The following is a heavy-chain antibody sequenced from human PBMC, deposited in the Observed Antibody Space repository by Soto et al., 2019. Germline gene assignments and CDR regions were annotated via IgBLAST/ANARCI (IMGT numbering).Heavy chain of an antibody. J-gene: IGHJ2*01. V-gene: IGHV3-23*01. CDR2: ISGSGGST. D-gene: IGHD3-10*02. Sequence: KELEWVSAISGSGGSTYYADSVKGRFTISRDNAKNRLYLQMNSLRAEDTAVYYFFFQAEDGIRDVRSVSAFLLNRSSDL. CDR3: FFQAEDGIRDVRSVSAFLLNRSSDL.